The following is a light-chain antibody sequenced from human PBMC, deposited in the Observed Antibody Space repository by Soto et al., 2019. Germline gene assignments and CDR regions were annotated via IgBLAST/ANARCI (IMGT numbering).Light chain of an antibody. CDR1: TSNIVYNT. Sequence: QSVLTQPPSASGTPGQRVTISCSGTTSNIVYNTINWYQHLPGTAPKLLIYGGDQRPSGVPDRFSGSRSGTSASLAISGLQSGDEGDYYCVTWDASLSGPVFGGGTKLTVL. J-gene: IGLJ3*02. CDR3: VTWDASLSGPV. CDR2: GGD. V-gene: IGLV1-44*01.